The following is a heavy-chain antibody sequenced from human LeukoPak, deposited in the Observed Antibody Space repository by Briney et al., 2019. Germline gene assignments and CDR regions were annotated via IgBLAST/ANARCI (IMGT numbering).Heavy chain of an antibody. J-gene: IGHJ3*02. D-gene: IGHD2-2*01. CDR1: GGSISSSNW. Sequence: SETLSLTCTVSGGSISSSNWWSWVRQPPGKGLEWIGEIYHSGSTNYNPSLKSQVTISVDKSKNQFSLKLSSVTAADTAVYYCARDCSSTSCYLEIDAFDIWGQGTMVTVSS. CDR3: ARDCSSTSCYLEIDAFDI. V-gene: IGHV4-4*02. CDR2: IYHSGST.